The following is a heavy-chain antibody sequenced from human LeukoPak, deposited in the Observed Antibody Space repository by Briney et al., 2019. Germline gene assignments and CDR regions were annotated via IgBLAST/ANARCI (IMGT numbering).Heavy chain of an antibody. CDR2: ISAYNGNT. V-gene: IGHV1-18*01. J-gene: IGHJ6*02. Sequence: ASVKVSCKASGYTFTSYGISGVRQAPGQGLEWTGWISAYNGNTNYAQKLQGRVTMTTDTSTSTAYMELRSLRSDDTAVYYCAREASPYQLLEGLVPSARYYYYGMDVWGQGTTVTVSS. CDR3: AREASPYQLLEGLVPSARYYYYGMDV. D-gene: IGHD2-2*01. CDR1: GYTFTSYG.